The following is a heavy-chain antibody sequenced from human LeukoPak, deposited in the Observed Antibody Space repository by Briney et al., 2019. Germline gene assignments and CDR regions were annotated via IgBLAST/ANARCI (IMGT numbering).Heavy chain of an antibody. D-gene: IGHD3-10*02. J-gene: IGHJ6*04. CDR2: IYRGGNT. CDR3: AELGITMIGGV. V-gene: IGHV3-53*01. Sequence: GGSLRLSCAASGFTVSSKYMTWVRQAPGKGLEWVSVIYRGGNTYYADSVKGRFSISRDNSTVYLQMNSLRAEDTAVYYCAELGITMIGGVWGKGTTVTISS. CDR1: GFTVSSKY.